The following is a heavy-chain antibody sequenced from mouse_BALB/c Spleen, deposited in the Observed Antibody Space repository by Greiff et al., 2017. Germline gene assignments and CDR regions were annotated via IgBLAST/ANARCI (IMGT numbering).Heavy chain of an antibody. V-gene: IGHV5-6-5*01. CDR3: ARGVPEGNYVSWVAY. D-gene: IGHD1-1*01. Sequence: EVLLVESGGGLVKPGGSLKLSCAASGFTFSSYAMSWVRQTPEKRLEWVASISSGGSTYYPDSVKGRFTISRDNARNILYLQMSSLRSEDTDVYDCARGVPEGNYVSWVAYWGQGTRVTVAA. CDR2: ISSGGST. J-gene: IGHJ3*01. CDR1: GFTFSSYA.